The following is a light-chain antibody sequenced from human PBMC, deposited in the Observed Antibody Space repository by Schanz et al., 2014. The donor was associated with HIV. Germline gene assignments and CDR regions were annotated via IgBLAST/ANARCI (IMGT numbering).Light chain of an antibody. J-gene: IGKJ1*01. V-gene: IGKV3-15*01. Sequence: EIVLTQSPGTLSLSPGERATLSCRASQNINSRSLAWYQQKPGQAPRLLISGASTRATGIPARFSGSGSGTEFTLTISSLQSEDFAVYYCQQYDTWPPWTFGQGTKVEIK. CDR1: QNINSRS. CDR2: GAS. CDR3: QQYDTWPPWT.